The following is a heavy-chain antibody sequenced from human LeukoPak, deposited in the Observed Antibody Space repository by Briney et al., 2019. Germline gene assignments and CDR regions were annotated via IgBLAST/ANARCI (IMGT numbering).Heavy chain of an antibody. J-gene: IGHJ4*02. V-gene: IGHV3-48*04. CDR2: ISSSGSTI. Sequence: GGSLRLSCAASGFTFSTSGMHWVRQAPGKGLEWVSYISSSGSTIYYADSVKGRFTISRDNAKNSLYLQMNSLRAEDTAGYYCARGGDILTGYSFDYWGQGTLVTVSS. D-gene: IGHD3-9*01. CDR1: GFTFSTSG. CDR3: ARGGDILTGYSFDY.